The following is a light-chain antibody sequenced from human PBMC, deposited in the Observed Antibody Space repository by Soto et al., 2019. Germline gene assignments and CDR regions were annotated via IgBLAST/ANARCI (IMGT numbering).Light chain of an antibody. V-gene: IGKV1-5*03. CDR1: QSISVW. CDR2: KAS. J-gene: IGKJ1*01. CDR3: QQFHTYPWT. Sequence: DIQMTQSPSTLSASVGDRVTITCRASQSISVWLAWYQQKAGKAPNLLIYKASRLESGVPPRFSGSGAGAEFTLTITGLQPEDFATYFCQQFHTYPWTFGQGTKVDIK.